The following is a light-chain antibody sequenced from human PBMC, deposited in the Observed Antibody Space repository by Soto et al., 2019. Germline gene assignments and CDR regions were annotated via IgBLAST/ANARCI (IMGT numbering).Light chain of an antibody. CDR3: QQYGSSPQT. J-gene: IGKJ1*01. CDR2: APY. V-gene: IGKV3-20*01. CDR1: QSVTSTY. Sequence: VLTQSPCTLSLSEGDRVTISCRASQSVTSTYLACDQQRPGQTPRLLIYAPYSRATGIPDRFSGSGSGTDFTLTISRLEPEDFAVYYCQQYGSSPQTFGQGTKVDNK.